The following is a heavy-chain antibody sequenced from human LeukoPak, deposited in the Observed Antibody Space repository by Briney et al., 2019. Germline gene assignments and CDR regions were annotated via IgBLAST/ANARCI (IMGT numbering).Heavy chain of an antibody. J-gene: IGHJ4*02. D-gene: IGHD6-6*01. V-gene: IGHV4-59*01. Sequence: SETLSLTCTVSGGSISSYYWSWIRQPPGKGLEWIGYIYYSGSTNYNPPLKSRVTISVDTSKNQFSLKLSSVTAADTAVYYCARGQLVLNFDYWGQGTLVTVSS. CDR1: GGSISSYY. CDR2: IYYSGST. CDR3: ARGQLVLNFDY.